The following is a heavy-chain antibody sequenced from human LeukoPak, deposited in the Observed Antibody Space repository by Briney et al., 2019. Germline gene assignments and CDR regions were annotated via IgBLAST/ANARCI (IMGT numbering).Heavy chain of an antibody. D-gene: IGHD2-15*01. J-gene: IGHJ5*02. Sequence: GASVKVSCKASGYTFTSYAMHWVRQAPGQRLEWMGWINAGNGNTKYSQKFQGRVTITRDTPASTAYMELSSLRSEDTAVYYCASQARGYCSGGSCYRWFDPWGQGTLVTVSS. CDR1: GYTFTSYA. CDR3: ASQARGYCSGGSCYRWFDP. CDR2: INAGNGNT. V-gene: IGHV1-3*01.